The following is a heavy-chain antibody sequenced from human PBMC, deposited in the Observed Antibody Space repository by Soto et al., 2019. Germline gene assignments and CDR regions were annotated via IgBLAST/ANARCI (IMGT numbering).Heavy chain of an antibody. CDR1: GGSISSGCYS. D-gene: IGHD2-21*01. V-gene: IGHV4-30-2*01. CDR3: ARIPSP. J-gene: IGHJ5*02. CDR2: IYRSGST. Sequence: QLQLQESGSGLVKPSQTLSLTCAVSGGSISSGCYSWSWIRQPPGKGLEWMGYIYRSGSTYYNPSLKRRVTIPVARSKHQFSLKLSSVTAADTAVSSCARIPSPWGRGTLVTVSS.